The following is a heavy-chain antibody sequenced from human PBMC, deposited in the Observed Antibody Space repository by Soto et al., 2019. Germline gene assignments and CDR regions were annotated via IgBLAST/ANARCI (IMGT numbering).Heavy chain of an antibody. CDR1: GGSISSSSYY. D-gene: IGHD3-3*01. V-gene: IGHV4-39*01. J-gene: IGHJ5*02. CDR2: IYYSVST. Sequence: SETLSLTWTVSGGSISSSSYYWGWIRQPPGKGLEWIGSIYYSVSTYYNPSLKSRVTISVDTSKNQFSLKLSSVTAADTAVYYCARQFKRSSITIFGVGTNWFDPWGQGTLVTVSS. CDR3: ARQFKRSSITIFGVGTNWFDP.